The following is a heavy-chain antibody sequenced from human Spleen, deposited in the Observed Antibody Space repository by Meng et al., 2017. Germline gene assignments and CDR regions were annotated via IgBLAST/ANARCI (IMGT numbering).Heavy chain of an antibody. CDR1: GFTFSSYE. CDR2: ISSSGSST. D-gene: IGHD3-16*01. Sequence: GESLKISCAASGFTFSSYEMNWVRQAPGKGLEWVSHISSSGSSTYYADSVRGRFTISRDNSKNTVFLQINSLRVEDTAVYYCARSPIDKYDLSALPLDYWGQGTLVTVSS. V-gene: IGHV3-48*03. J-gene: IGHJ4*02. CDR3: ARSPIDKYDLSALPLDY.